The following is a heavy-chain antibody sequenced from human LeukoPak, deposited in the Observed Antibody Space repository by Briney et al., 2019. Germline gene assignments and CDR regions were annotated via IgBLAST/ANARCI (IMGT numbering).Heavy chain of an antibody. CDR2: ISSSSSTI. J-gene: IGHJ4*02. V-gene: IGHV3-48*01. Sequence: GGSLRLSCAASGFTFSSYSMNWVRQAPGKGLEWVSYISSSSSTIYYADSVKGRFTISRDNAKNSLYLQMNSLRAEDTAVYYCAREPPAYGDHVAYWGQGTLVTVSS. CDR1: GFTFSSYS. CDR3: AREPPAYGDHVAY. D-gene: IGHD4-17*01.